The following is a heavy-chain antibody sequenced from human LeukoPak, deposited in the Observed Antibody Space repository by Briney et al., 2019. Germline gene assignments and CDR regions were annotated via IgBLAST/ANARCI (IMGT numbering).Heavy chain of an antibody. Sequence: MNPNSGNTGYAQKFQGRVTMTRNTSISTAYMELSSLRSEDTAVYYCARARAEGYYYYGMDVWGQGTTVTVSS. J-gene: IGHJ6*02. V-gene: IGHV1-8*01. CDR3: ARARAEGYYYYGMDV. CDR2: MNPNSGNT. D-gene: IGHD1-14*01.